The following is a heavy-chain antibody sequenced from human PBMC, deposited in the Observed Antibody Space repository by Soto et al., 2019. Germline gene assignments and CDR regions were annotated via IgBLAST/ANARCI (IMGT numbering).Heavy chain of an antibody. Sequence: EVQLLESGGGLVQPGGSLRLSCAASGFTFSSHAMSWVRQAPGKGLEWVSAISGGGGSTYYTDSVKGRFTISRDNSKNTLYLQMNSLRAEDTAVYYCAKRESGSYCADYWGQGTLVTVSS. CDR3: AKRESGSYCADY. D-gene: IGHD1-26*01. V-gene: IGHV3-23*01. J-gene: IGHJ4*02. CDR2: ISGGGGST. CDR1: GFTFSSHA.